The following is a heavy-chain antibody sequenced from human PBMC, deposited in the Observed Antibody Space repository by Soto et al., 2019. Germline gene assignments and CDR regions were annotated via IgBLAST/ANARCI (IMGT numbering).Heavy chain of an antibody. Sequence: PSETLSLTCAVSGGSIIRASYSWNWIRQSPGRGLEWIGHIYSSGSTYYNPSLKSRVSISVDTSNNQFSLKLTSVTAADTAVYFCAREDAARIERWFDAWGQGILVTVSS. CDR3: AREDAARIERWFDA. V-gene: IGHV4-31*11. CDR2: IYSSGST. D-gene: IGHD6-6*01. J-gene: IGHJ5*02. CDR1: GGSIIRASYS.